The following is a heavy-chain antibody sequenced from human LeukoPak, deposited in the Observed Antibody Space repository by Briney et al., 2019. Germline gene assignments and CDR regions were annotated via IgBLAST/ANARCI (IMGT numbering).Heavy chain of an antibody. CDR1: GFTVSSNY. J-gene: IGHJ3*02. D-gene: IGHD3-22*01. CDR3: ARLYDRSAYGAFDI. V-gene: IGHV3-66*02. Sequence: QAGGSLRLSCAASGFTVSSNYMGWVRQAPGKGLEWVSVLYSDGTTYYPDSVKGRFTISRDNSQNTLCLQLDSLRAEDTAVYYCARLYDRSAYGAFDIWGQGTMVTVSS. CDR2: LYSDGTT.